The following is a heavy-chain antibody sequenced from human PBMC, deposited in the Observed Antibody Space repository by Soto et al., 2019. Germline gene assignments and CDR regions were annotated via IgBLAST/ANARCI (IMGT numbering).Heavy chain of an antibody. J-gene: IGHJ4*02. Sequence: EVQLLESGGGLVQPGGSLRLSCAASGFTFSRYAMSWVRQAPGKGLEWVSAISGSGGSTYYADSVRGRFTISRDNSKKTLYLQINSLRAEDTAVYYCAYSSTPSDYWRQGTLVTVSS. CDR2: ISGSGGST. D-gene: IGHD6-13*01. CDR1: GFTFSRYA. V-gene: IGHV3-23*01. CDR3: AYSSTPSDY.